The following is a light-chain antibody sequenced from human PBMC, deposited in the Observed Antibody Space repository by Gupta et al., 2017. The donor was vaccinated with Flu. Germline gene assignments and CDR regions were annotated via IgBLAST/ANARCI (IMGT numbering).Light chain of an antibody. CDR1: QNVIHISHNKSY. CDR3: QQYHTTPLT. Sequence: DIVMTQSPESLTASLGETATLKCKSSQNVIHISHNKSYLGWYQQKSRQPPRLLIYWASVRESGVSERFSGSGSGTDFTLTISNLQTEDAAVYLCQQYHTTPLTFGQGTKLEIK. J-gene: IGKJ2*01. CDR2: WAS. V-gene: IGKV4-1*01.